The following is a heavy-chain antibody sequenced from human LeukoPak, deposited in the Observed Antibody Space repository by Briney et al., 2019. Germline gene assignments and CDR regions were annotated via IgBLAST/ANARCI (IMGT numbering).Heavy chain of an antibody. V-gene: IGHV3-74*01. D-gene: IGHD7-27*01. J-gene: IGHJ4*02. CDR3: ATSLGPLTDY. CDR2: VNSDGSGT. Sequence: PGVSLRLSCAASGFSFSSNWMHWVRQAPGKGLVWVSRVNSDGSGTSYADSVKGRFTISRDNAKNTLYLQMNSLSAEDTAVYYCATSLGPLTDYWGQGTLVTVSS. CDR1: GFSFSSNW.